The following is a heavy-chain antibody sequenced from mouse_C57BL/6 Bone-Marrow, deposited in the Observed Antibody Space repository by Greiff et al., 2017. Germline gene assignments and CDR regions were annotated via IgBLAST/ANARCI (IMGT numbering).Heavy chain of an antibody. D-gene: IGHD2-1*01. Sequence: EVMLVESGGGLVQPGGSLKLSCAASGFTFSDYYMYWVRQTPEKRLEWVAYISNGGGSTYYPDTVKGRFTISRDNAKNTLYLQMSRLKSEDTAMYYGARHEDYGNSNWGQGTLVTVAA. CDR1: GFTFSDYY. CDR2: ISNGGGST. J-gene: IGHJ3*01. V-gene: IGHV5-12*01. CDR3: ARHEDYGNSN.